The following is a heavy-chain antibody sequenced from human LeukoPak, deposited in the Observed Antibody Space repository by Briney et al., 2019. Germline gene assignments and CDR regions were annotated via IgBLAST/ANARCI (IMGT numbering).Heavy chain of an antibody. CDR1: GFTLSTYN. CDR3: ARDRDVDTADAAYYFDY. V-gene: IGHV3-48*04. CDR2: ISISSYAI. J-gene: IGHJ4*02. Sequence: PGGSLRLSCAASGFTLSTYNMNWVRQAPGKGVGGVSYISISSYAIYYADSVKGRFSISRDNAKKSLYLKMNSLRAADTAVYYCARDRDVDTADAAYYFDYWGQGTLVTVSS. D-gene: IGHD5-18*01.